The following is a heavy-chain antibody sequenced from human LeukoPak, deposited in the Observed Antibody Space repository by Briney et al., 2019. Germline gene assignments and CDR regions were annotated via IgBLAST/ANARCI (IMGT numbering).Heavy chain of an antibody. J-gene: IGHJ4*02. CDR2: IYSGGST. V-gene: IGHV3-53*01. CDR3: AREGIAAAGAFDY. Sequence: PGGSLRLSCAASGFTVSSNYMSWVRQAPGKGLEWVSVIYSGGSTYYADSVKGRFTISRDNSKNTLYLQMNSLRAEDTAVYYCAREGIAAAGAFDYWGQGTLVTVPS. CDR1: GFTVSSNY. D-gene: IGHD6-13*01.